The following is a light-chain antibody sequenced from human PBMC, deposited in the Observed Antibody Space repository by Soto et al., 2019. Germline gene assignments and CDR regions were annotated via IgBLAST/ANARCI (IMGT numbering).Light chain of an antibody. V-gene: IGLV2-8*01. J-gene: IGLJ1*01. Sequence: QSVLTQPPSASGSPGQSATISCIGTASDIGRYNYVSWYQHHPGKAPKLIIYEVTKRPSGVPDRFSGSKSGNTASLTVSGLQADDGADYYCNSYVGSNNYAFGTGTKVTVL. CDR3: NSYVGSNNYA. CDR2: EVT. CDR1: ASDIGRYNY.